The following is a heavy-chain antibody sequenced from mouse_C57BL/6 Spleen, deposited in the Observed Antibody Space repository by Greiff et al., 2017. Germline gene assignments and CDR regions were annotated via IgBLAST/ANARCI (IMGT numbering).Heavy chain of an antibody. D-gene: IGHD2-3*01. CDR1: GYTFTSSG. CDR2: VYPRSGNT. J-gene: IGHJ2*01. V-gene: IGHV1-81*01. Sequence: VTLQESGAELARPGASVKLSCKASGYTFTSSGISWVKQRTGPGIERIGEVYPRSGNTYYNKKFTGKATLTADKSSSTAYMELLSLTSEDSAVYFCGRCGGYYVNYFDYWGQGTTLTVSS. CDR3: GRCGGYYVNYFDY.